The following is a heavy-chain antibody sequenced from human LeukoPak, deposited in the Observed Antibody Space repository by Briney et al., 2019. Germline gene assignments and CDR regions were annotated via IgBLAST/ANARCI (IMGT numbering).Heavy chain of an antibody. J-gene: IGHJ5*02. Sequence: PGGSLRLSCVASAFTFNNYWMHWVRQAPGKGLVWVSRIKGDGSSTNYADSVRGRFTISRDNSRSTLYLEMNSLRADDTAVYYCSKKGQNGDYGKPAWDQGTLVTVSS. D-gene: IGHD4-17*01. V-gene: IGHV3-74*01. CDR1: AFTFNNYW. CDR3: SKKGQNGDYGKPA. CDR2: IKGDGSST.